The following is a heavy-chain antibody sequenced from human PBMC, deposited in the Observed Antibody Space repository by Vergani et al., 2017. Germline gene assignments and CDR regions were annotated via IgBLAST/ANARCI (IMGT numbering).Heavy chain of an antibody. Sequence: QVKLQESGPGLVKPSETLSLTCTVSGGSITNNFWSWIRRPPGKGLEWIGYIHHSGATNSKSSLRSRVSISIDTSKSSFSLRLSSVTTADTAMYYCARDTFHFDSENYDDVFDSGGQGTMVMVS. CDR2: IHHSGAT. V-gene: IGHV4-59*01. CDR3: ARDTFHFDSENYDDVFDS. J-gene: IGHJ3*02. D-gene: IGHD3-16*01. CDR1: GGSITNNF.